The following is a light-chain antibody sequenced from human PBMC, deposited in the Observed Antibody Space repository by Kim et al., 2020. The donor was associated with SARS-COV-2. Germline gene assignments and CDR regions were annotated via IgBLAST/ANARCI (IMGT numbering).Light chain of an antibody. Sequence: SYELTQPPSVSVAPGKTARITCGGNNIGSKSVHWYQQKPGQAPVLFIYYDSDRPSGIPERFSGSNSGNTATLTISRVEAGDEADYYCQVWDSSSDHPWVFGGGTQLTVL. J-gene: IGLJ3*02. V-gene: IGLV3-21*04. CDR2: YDS. CDR3: QVWDSSSDHPWV. CDR1: NIGSKS.